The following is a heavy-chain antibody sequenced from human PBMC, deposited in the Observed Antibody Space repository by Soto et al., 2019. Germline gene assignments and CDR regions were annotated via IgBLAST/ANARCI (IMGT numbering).Heavy chain of an antibody. J-gene: IGHJ3*02. Sequence: PVGSLRLSCAASGFTFSSYGMHWVRQAPGKGLEWVAVIWYDGSNKYYADSVKGRSTISRDNSKNTLYLQMNSLRAADTAVYYCARSKVVVAANLAYDAFDIWGQRTMVTVSS. CDR2: IWYDGSNK. D-gene: IGHD2-15*01. CDR1: GFTFSSYG. CDR3: ARSKVVVAANLAYDAFDI. V-gene: IGHV3-33*01.